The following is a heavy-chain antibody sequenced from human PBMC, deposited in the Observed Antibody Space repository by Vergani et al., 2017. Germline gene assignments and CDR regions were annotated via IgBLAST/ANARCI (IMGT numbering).Heavy chain of an antibody. CDR1: GGSISSYY. J-gene: IGHJ6*02. CDR2: IYYSGST. V-gene: IGHV4-59*01. Sequence: QVQLQESGPGLVKPSQTLSLTCTVSGGSISSYYWSWIRQPPGKGLEWIGYIYYSGSTNYNPSLKRRVTISVDTSKNQFSLKLSSVTAADTAVYYCARGPWGCSGGSCYYYYYGMDVWGQGTTVTVSS. CDR3: ARGPWGCSGGSCYYYYYGMDV. D-gene: IGHD2-15*01.